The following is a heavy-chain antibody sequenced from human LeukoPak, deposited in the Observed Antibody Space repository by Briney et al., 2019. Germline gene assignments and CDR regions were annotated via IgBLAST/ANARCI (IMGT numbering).Heavy chain of an antibody. CDR2: INHSGST. J-gene: IGHJ4*02. CDR3: ARVTYYYGSAFDY. CDR1: GGSFSGYY. Sequence: SETLSLTCAVYGGSFSGYYWSWIRQPPGKGLEWIGEINHSGSTNYNPSLKSRVTISVDTSKNQFSLKLSSVTAADTAVYYCARVTYYYGSAFDYWGQGTLVTVSS. V-gene: IGHV4-34*01. D-gene: IGHD3-10*01.